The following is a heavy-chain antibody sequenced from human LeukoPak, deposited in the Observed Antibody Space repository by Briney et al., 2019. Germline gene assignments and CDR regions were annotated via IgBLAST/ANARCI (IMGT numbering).Heavy chain of an antibody. J-gene: IGHJ4*02. Sequence: PGGSLGLSCAASGFTFSTSWMDWVRQAPGKGLEWVANIKEDGSETHYVDSAKGRFTISRDNAKNFLYLQVDSLRVEDTAIYFCSRSLDYWGQGTLVTVSS. V-gene: IGHV3-7*01. CDR3: SRSLDY. CDR1: GFTFSTSW. CDR2: IKEDGSET.